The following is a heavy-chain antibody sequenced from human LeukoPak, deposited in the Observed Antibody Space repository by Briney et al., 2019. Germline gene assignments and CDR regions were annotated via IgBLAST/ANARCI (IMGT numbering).Heavy chain of an antibody. CDR2: MNPNSGNT. Sequence: GASVKVSFKSSGYTFTSYDINWVRQATGQGLEWMGWMNPNSGNTGYAQKFQGRVTMTRNTSISTAYMELSSLRSEDTAVYYCARGLTHSDDQGYWGQGTLVTVSS. D-gene: IGHD2-2*01. CDR1: GYTFTSYD. CDR3: ARGLTHSDDQGY. J-gene: IGHJ4*02. V-gene: IGHV1-8*01.